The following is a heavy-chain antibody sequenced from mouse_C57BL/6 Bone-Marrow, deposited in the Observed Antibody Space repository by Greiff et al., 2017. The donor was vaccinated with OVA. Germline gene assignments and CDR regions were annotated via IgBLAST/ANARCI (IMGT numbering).Heavy chain of an antibody. CDR2: IDPETGGT. CDR1: GYTFTSYD. J-gene: IGHJ4*01. CDR3: TKGDY. V-gene: IGHV1-15*01. Sequence: VQLQQSGPELVKPGASVKLSCKASGYTFTSYDINWVKQTPVHGLEWIGAIDPETGGTAYNQKFKGKAILTADKSSSTAYMELRSLTSEDSAVYYCTKGDYWGQGTSVTVSS.